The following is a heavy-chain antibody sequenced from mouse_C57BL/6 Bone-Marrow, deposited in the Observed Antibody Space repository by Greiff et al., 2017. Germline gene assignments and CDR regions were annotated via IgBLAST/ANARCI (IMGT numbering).Heavy chain of an antibody. D-gene: IGHD1-2*01. V-gene: IGHV5-17*01. J-gene: IGHJ4*01. CDR1: GFTFSDYG. CDR2: ISSGSSTI. Sequence: EVKLMESGGGLVKPGGSLKLSCAASGFTFSDYGMHWVRQAPEKGLEWVAYISSGSSTIYYADTVKGRFTISRDNAKNTPFLQITSLRSEDTAMYYCARYGWYYAMDYWGQGTSVTVSS. CDR3: ARYGWYYAMDY.